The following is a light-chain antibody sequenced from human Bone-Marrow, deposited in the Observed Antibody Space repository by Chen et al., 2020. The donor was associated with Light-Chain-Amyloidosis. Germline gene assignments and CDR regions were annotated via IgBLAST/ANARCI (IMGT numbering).Light chain of an antibody. CDR1: SSDVGDYNY. Sequence: QSALTQPPSASGSPGQSVTISCTGTSSDVGDYNYVSWYQQHPGKAPKLLIYDVTKRPSGVPDRFSGSKSGNTASLTVSGLQAEDEADYYCYSYAVRSTYVFGTGTKVIVL. CDR2: DVT. CDR3: YSYAVRSTYV. J-gene: IGLJ1*01. V-gene: IGLV2-8*01.